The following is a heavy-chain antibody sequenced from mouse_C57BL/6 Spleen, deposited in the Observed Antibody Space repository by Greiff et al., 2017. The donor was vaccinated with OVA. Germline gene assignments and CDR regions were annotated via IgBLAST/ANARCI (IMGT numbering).Heavy chain of an antibody. CDR3: ARMWLLRAMDY. V-gene: IGHV5-17*01. J-gene: IGHJ4*01. Sequence: EVKLVESGGGLVKPGGSLKLSCAASGFTFSDYGMHWVRQAPEKGLEWVAYISSGSSTIYYADTVKGRFTISRDNAKNTLFLQMTSLRSEDTAMYYCARMWLLRAMDYWGQGTSVTVSS. D-gene: IGHD2-3*01. CDR2: ISSGSSTI. CDR1: GFTFSDYG.